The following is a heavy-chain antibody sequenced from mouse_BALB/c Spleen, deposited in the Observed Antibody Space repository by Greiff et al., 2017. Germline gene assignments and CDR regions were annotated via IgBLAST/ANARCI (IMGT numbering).Heavy chain of an antibody. J-gene: IGHJ4*01. CDR1: GFNIKDTY. CDR3: AITTDYYAMDY. V-gene: IGHV14-3*02. Sequence: VQLQQSGAELVKPGASVKLSCTASGFNIKDTYMHWVKQRPEQGLEWIGRIDPANGNTKYDPKFQGKATITADTSSNTAYLQLSSLTSEDTAVYYCAITTDYYAMDYWGQGTSVTVSS. CDR2: IDPANGNT. D-gene: IGHD1-2*01.